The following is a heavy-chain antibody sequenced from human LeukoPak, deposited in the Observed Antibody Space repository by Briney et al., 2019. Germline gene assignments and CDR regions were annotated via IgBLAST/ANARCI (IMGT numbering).Heavy chain of an antibody. Sequence: SETLSLTCTVSGGSISSSPYFWGWIRQPPGKGLEWIGEINHSGSTNYNPSLKSRVTIPVDTSKNQFSLKLSSVTAADTAVYYCARVAYNWNDGERYFDYWGQGTLVTVSS. D-gene: IGHD1-20*01. V-gene: IGHV4-39*07. CDR2: INHSGST. CDR1: GGSISSSPYF. CDR3: ARVAYNWNDGERYFDY. J-gene: IGHJ4*02.